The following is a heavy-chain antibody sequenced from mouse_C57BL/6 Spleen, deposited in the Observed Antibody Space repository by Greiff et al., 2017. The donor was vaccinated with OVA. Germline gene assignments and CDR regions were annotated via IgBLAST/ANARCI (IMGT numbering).Heavy chain of an antibody. CDR2: IYPGSGNT. Sequence: QVQLKESGPELVKPGASVKISCKASGYSFTSYYIHWVKQRPGQGLEWIGWIYPGSGNTKYNEKFKGKATLTADTSSSTAYMQLSSLTSEDSAVYYCARGYYGSSENYYAMDYWGQGTSVTVSS. CDR1: GYSFTSYY. CDR3: ARGYYGSSENYYAMDY. J-gene: IGHJ4*01. D-gene: IGHD1-1*01. V-gene: IGHV1-66*01.